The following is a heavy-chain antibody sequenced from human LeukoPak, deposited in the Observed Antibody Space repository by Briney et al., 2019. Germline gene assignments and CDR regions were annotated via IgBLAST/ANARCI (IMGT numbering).Heavy chain of an antibody. V-gene: IGHV3-13*01. CDR2: IGTAGDT. Sequence: TGGSLRLSCAASGFTFSSYDMHWVRQATGKGLEWVSAIGTAGDTYYPGSVKGRFTISRENAKNSLYLQMNSLRAGDTAVYYCARARRNDYGDYYFDYWGQGTLATVSS. J-gene: IGHJ4*02. CDR1: GFTFSSYD. D-gene: IGHD4-17*01. CDR3: ARARRNDYGDYYFDY.